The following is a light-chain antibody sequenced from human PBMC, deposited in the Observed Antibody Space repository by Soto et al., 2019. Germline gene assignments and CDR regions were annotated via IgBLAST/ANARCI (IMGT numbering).Light chain of an antibody. V-gene: IGKV3-15*01. CDR3: QQYNKWPPYT. J-gene: IGKJ2*01. Sequence: EIVMTQSPANLSVSPGERATLSCRASQSVSSNLAWYQQKPGQGPRLLIYGASTRATSXPARFSGSGSGTXXXXXXXXLQXEDFAVYYCQQYNKWPPYTFGQGTKLEIK. CDR1: QSVSSN. CDR2: GAS.